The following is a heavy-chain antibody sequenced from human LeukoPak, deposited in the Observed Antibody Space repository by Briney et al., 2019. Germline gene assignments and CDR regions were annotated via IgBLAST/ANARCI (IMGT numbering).Heavy chain of an antibody. Sequence: PGGSLRLSCAASGFTFSSYSMNWVRQAPGKGLEWVSYISSSSTIYYADSVKGRFTISRDNAKNSLYLQMNSLRAEDTAVYYCARDSVAAKKYYYYYGMDVWGQGTTVTVSS. CDR3: ARDSVAAKKYYYYYGMDV. D-gene: IGHD2-15*01. CDR2: ISSSSTI. CDR1: GFTFSSYS. V-gene: IGHV3-48*04. J-gene: IGHJ6*02.